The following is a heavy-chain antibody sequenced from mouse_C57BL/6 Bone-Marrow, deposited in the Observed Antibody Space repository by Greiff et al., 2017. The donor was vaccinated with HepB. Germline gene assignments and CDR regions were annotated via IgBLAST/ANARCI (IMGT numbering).Heavy chain of an antibody. D-gene: IGHD1-1*01. CDR3: ARRNYGSSYGYWYFDV. Sequence: QVQLQQSGAELVRPGTSVKMSCKASGFTFTNYWIGWAQQSPGHGLEWIGDIYPGGGYTNYNEKFKGMDTLTADKSSSTAYMQFSSLTSEDSAVYYCARRNYGSSYGYWYFDVWGTGTTVTVSS. J-gene: IGHJ1*03. CDR1: GFTFTNYW. CDR2: IYPGGGYT. V-gene: IGHV1-63*01.